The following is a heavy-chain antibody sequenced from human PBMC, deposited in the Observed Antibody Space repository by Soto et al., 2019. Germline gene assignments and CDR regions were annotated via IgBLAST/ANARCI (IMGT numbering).Heavy chain of an antibody. J-gene: IGHJ3*02. CDR2: IYYSGST. CDR3: ARRDYYDSRVAFDI. D-gene: IGHD3-22*01. Sequence: PSETLSLTCTVSGGSVSSGSYYWSWIRQPPGKGLEWIGYIYYSGSTNYNPSLKSRVTISVDTSKNQFSLKLSSVTAADTAVYYCARRDYYDSRVAFDIWGQGTMVTVSS. V-gene: IGHV4-61*01. CDR1: GGSVSSGSYY.